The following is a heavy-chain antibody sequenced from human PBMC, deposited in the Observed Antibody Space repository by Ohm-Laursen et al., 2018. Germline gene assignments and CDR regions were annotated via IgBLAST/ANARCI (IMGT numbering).Heavy chain of an antibody. CDR3: AKGIGYYYDSSGVRNYYYGMDV. CDR1: GFTFSSYA. V-gene: IGHV3-23*01. Sequence: GSLRLSCAASGFTFSSYAMSWVRQAPGKGLEWVSAISGSGGSTYYADSVKGRFTISRDNSKNTLYLQMNSLRAEDTAVYYCAKGIGYYYDSSGVRNYYYGMDVWGQGTTVTVSS. CDR2: ISGSGGST. D-gene: IGHD3-22*01. J-gene: IGHJ6*02.